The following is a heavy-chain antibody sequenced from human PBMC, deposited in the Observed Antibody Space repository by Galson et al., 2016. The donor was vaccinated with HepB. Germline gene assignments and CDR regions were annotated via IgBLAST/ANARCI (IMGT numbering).Heavy chain of an antibody. CDR3: AGGTGFLIEN. CDR2: IKQDGSEE. CDR1: GFSFSTFW. Sequence: SLRLSCATSGFSFSTFWMNWVRQAPGKGLEWVAIIKQDGSEEYYVDSVKGRFTLSRDNAKSSLYLQINSLRSEDTAIYYCAGGTGFLIENWGQGTLVTVPS. V-gene: IGHV3-7*03. D-gene: IGHD2-15*01. J-gene: IGHJ4*02.